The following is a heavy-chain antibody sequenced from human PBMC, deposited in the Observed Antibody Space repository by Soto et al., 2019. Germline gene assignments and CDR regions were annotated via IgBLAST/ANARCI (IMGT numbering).Heavy chain of an antibody. CDR3: AKDRDPLWFGELNFDP. J-gene: IGHJ5*02. CDR2: ISYDGSNK. D-gene: IGHD3-10*01. CDR1: GFTFSSYG. V-gene: IGHV3-30*18. Sequence: GGSLRLSCAASGFTFSSYGMHWVRQAPGKGLEWVAVISYDGSNKYYADSVKGRFTISRDNSKNTLYLQMNSLRAEDTAVYYCAKDRDPLWFGELNFDPWGQGTLVTVSS.